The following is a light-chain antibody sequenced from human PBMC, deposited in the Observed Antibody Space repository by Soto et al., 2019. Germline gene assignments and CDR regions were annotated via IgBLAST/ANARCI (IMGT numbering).Light chain of an antibody. V-gene: IGKV3-20*01. CDR2: GAS. CDR3: LRYGDSPPAYT. CDR1: QSASSRN. Sequence: EIGLTQSPGTVSLSPGEIATLSCRASQSASSRNLAWYRQKPGQAPSLLIFGASNRATGIPERFSGSGSGTVFTLTISRLEPEDCAGSYVLRYGDSPPAYTFGQGTKLDIK. J-gene: IGKJ2*01.